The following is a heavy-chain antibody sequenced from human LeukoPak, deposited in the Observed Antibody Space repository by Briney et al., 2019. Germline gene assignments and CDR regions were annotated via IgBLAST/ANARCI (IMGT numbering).Heavy chain of an antibody. V-gene: IGHV3-30*02. D-gene: IGHD2-2*01. CDR3: AKPLYCSSNRCSHEGFDP. CDR1: GFTFSSYG. Sequence: GGSLRLSCAASGFTFSSYGMHWVRQAPGKGLEWVAFIQNDGSNKYYADSVKGRFTISRDNSKNTLYLQMNSLRAEDTAMYYCAKPLYCSSNRCSHEGFDPWGQGTLVTVSS. J-gene: IGHJ5*02. CDR2: IQNDGSNK.